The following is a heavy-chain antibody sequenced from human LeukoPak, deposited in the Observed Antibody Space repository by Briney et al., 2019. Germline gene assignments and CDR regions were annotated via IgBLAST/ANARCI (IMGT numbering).Heavy chain of an antibody. D-gene: IGHD1-26*01. CDR1: GGTFSSYA. CDR2: IIPIFGTA. CDR3: AKRRGATTGSSYFDY. J-gene: IGHJ4*02. V-gene: IGHV1-69*13. Sequence: VASVKVSCKASGGTFSSYAISWVRQAPGQGLEWMGGIIPIFGTANYAQKFQGRVTITADESTSTAYMELSSLRAEDTAVYYCAKRRGATTGSSYFDYWGQGTLVTVSS.